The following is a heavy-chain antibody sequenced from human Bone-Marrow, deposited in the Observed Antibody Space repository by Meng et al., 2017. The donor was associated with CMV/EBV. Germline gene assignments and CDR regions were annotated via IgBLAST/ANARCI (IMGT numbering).Heavy chain of an antibody. CDR3: ARHFDGAGFLEWYFDY. V-gene: IGHV5-51*01. J-gene: IGHJ4*02. Sequence: GESLKIYCKASAYSFTNYWIGWVRRMPGKGLEWVGIIYPGDSETKYSPSFEGQVTISVDKSIDTAYLQWSSLKASDTAIYYCARHFDGAGFLEWYFDYWGQGTLVTVSS. CDR1: AYSFTNYW. CDR2: IYPGDSET. D-gene: IGHD3-3*01.